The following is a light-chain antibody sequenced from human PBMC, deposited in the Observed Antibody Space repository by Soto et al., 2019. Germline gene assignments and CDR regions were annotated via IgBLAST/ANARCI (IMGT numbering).Light chain of an antibody. Sequence: ENVLTQSPGTLSLSPGERATLSCRASQSVGNNFLAWYQHKPGQAPRLLIYGASSKATGIPDRFSGSGSGKDFTVTIGRLEPEDFAVYYCHQYATSPRAFGQGTKVEIK. CDR3: HQYATSPRA. CDR2: GAS. V-gene: IGKV3-20*01. J-gene: IGKJ1*01. CDR1: QSVGNNF.